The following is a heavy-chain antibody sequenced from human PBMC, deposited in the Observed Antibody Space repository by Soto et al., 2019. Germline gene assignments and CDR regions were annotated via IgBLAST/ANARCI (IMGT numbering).Heavy chain of an antibody. J-gene: IGHJ4*02. CDR3: ARQIRDGSGTYHFDY. D-gene: IGHD3-10*01. Sequence: PSETLSLTCTVSGVSINTFYWNWIRQPPGKGLEWIGFISYSGTTNYNPSLKSRVTISIDTSRSQFSLKLTSVTAADTAVCYCARQIRDGSGTYHFDYWGQGTLVTVSS. CDR1: GVSINTFY. CDR2: ISYSGTT. V-gene: IGHV4-59*08.